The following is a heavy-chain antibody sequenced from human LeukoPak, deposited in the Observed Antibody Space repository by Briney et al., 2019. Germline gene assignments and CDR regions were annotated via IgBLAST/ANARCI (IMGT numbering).Heavy chain of an antibody. J-gene: IGHJ3*02. Sequence: PSETLSLTCTVSGGSISSYYWSWIRQSAGKGLEWIGHISISGSTNYNPSLKSRVTMSVDTSKNQFSLKLNSVTAADTAVYYCAAFLLQQINVFDIWGQGTMVTVSS. V-gene: IGHV4-4*07. CDR1: GGSISSYY. D-gene: IGHD1-1*01. CDR3: AAFLLQQINVFDI. CDR2: ISISGST.